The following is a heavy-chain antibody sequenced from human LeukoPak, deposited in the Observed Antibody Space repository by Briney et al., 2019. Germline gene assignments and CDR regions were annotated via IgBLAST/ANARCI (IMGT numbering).Heavy chain of an antibody. CDR3: AKVGPAASSGTTWEY. V-gene: IGHV3-23*01. CDR1: GSTFSSYA. Sequence: GGSLRPSCAASGSTFSSYAMSWVRQAPGKGLEWVSRISGGGDTTHYADSVKGRFTISRDNSKNTLYLQMNSLRADDTAIYYCAKVGPAASSGTTWEYWGQGTLVTVSS. CDR2: ISGGGDTT. D-gene: IGHD1-1*01. J-gene: IGHJ4*02.